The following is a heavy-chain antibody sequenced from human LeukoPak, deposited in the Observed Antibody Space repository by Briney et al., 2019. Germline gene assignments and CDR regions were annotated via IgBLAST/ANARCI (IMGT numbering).Heavy chain of an antibody. V-gene: IGHV3-48*03. CDR2: ISSSGSTI. J-gene: IGHJ4*02. CDR1: GFTFSSYE. D-gene: IGHD6-13*01. Sequence: GGSLRLSCAASGFTFSSYEINWVRQAPGKRLEWVSYISSSGSTIYYADSVKGRFTISRDNAKNSLYLQMNSLRAEDTAVYYCARSSSSSWFLDYWGQGTLVTVSS. CDR3: ARSSSSSWFLDY.